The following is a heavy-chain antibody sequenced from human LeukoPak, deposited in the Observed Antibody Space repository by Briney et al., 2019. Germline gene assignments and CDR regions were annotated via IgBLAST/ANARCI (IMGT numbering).Heavy chain of an antibody. J-gene: IGHJ3*02. CDR3: ARGVIGYRDAFDI. V-gene: IGHV3-7*03. CDR1: RFTFNRYW. Sequence: PGGSLRLSCAASRFTFNRYWMSWVRQAPGKGLEWVANIKEDGSEKNYVDSMKGRITISRDNAKNSLYLQMNSLRVEDRAVYYCARGVIGYRDAFDIWGQGAMVTVSS. D-gene: IGHD5-12*01. CDR2: IKEDGSEK.